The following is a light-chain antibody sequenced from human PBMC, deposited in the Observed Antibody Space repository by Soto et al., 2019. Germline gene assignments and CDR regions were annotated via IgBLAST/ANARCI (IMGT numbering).Light chain of an antibody. CDR3: QQRSNWPPT. J-gene: IGKJ1*01. V-gene: IGKV3-11*01. CDR2: GAF. CDR1: QSVSSN. Sequence: EIVMTQSPVTLSVSPGERATLSCRASQSVSSNLAWYQQKPGQAPSLLIYGAFTRATGIPARFSGSGSGTDFTLTITSLEPEDFAVYYCQQRSNWPPTFGQGTKVDI.